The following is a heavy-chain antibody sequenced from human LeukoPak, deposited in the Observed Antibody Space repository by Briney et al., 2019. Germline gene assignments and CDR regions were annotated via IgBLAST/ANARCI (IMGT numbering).Heavy chain of an antibody. D-gene: IGHD1-26*01. CDR3: ARETSTTYDRAIDI. CDR2: MYTSGIT. Sequence: PSETLSLTCTVSGGDSINSYFWSWIRQPPGKGLEWIGRMYTSGITNYSPSLKSRVTMSIDKSKNQISLNLTSVTAADTAMYYCARETSTTYDRAIDIWGQGTMVTVSS. CDR1: GGDSINSYF. J-gene: IGHJ3*02. V-gene: IGHV4-4*07.